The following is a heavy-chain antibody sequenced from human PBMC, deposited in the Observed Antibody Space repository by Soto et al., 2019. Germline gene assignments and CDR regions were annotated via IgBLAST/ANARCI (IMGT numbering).Heavy chain of an antibody. CDR1: GFTFSSYA. J-gene: IGHJ5*02. Sequence: GGSLRLSCAASGFTFSSYAMHWVRQAPGKGLEWVAVISYDGSNKYYADSVKGRFTISRDNSKNTLYLQMNSLRAEDTAVYYCARDGSTIVVVITGWFDPWGQGTLVTVSS. D-gene: IGHD3-22*01. CDR3: ARDGSTIVVVITGWFDP. CDR2: ISYDGSNK. V-gene: IGHV3-30-3*01.